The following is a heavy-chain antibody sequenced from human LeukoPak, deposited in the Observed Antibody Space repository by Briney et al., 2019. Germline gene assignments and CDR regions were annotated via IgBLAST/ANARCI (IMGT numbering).Heavy chain of an antibody. CDR2: IHHRGTT. J-gene: IGHJ4*02. CDR1: DYSISSGYY. D-gene: IGHD3-10*01. Sequence: SETLSLTCTVSDYSISSGYYWGWIRLPPGKGLEWIGEIHHRGTTYYNPSLRSRVTISVDTSKNQFSLRLTSVTAADTAVYYCARVTYNGYQHFDYWGQGNLVTVS. CDR3: ARVTYNGYQHFDY. V-gene: IGHV4-38-2*02.